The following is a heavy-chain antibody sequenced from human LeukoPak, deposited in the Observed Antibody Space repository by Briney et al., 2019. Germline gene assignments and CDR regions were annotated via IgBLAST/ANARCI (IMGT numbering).Heavy chain of an antibody. Sequence: QPGGSLRLSCAASGFTVSSNYMSWVRQAPGKGLEWVSVIYSGGGTYYADSVKGRFTISRDNSKNTLYLQMNSLRAEDTAVYYCARDFDDFWSGYYDYWGQGTLVTVSS. CDR3: ARDFDDFWSGYYDY. V-gene: IGHV3-66*02. CDR1: GFTVSSNY. D-gene: IGHD3-3*01. CDR2: IYSGGGT. J-gene: IGHJ4*02.